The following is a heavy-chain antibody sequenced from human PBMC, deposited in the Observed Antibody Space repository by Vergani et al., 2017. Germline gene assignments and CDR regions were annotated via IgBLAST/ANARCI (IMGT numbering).Heavy chain of an antibody. J-gene: IGHJ3*02. CDR1: GFTFSSYS. D-gene: IGHD2-2*01. V-gene: IGHV3-21*01. CDR3: ARDSSIVVVPAVFDI. Sequence: EVQLVESGGGLVKPGGSLRLSCAASGFTFSSYSMNWVRQAPGKGLEWVSSISRSSSYIYYGDSVKGRFTISRDNAKNSLYLQMNSLRAEDTAVYYCARDSSIVVVPAVFDIWGQGTMVTVSS. CDR2: ISRSSSYI.